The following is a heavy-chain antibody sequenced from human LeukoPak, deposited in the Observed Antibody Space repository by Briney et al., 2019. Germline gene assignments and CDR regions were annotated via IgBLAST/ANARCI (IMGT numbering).Heavy chain of an antibody. CDR2: ISYDGSNK. J-gene: IGHJ4*02. D-gene: IGHD4-17*01. V-gene: IGHV3-30-3*01. CDR3: ARAWDYGDFPFDY. CDR1: GFTFSSYA. Sequence: GGSLRLSCAASGFTFSSYAMHWVRQAPGKGLEWVAVISYDGSNKYYADSVKGRFTISRGNSKNTLYVQMNSLRAEDTAVYYCARAWDYGDFPFDYWGQGTLVTVSS.